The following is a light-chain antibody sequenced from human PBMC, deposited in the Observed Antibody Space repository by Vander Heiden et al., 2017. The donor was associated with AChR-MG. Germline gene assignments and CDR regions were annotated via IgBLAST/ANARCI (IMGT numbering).Light chain of an antibody. CDR2: DVS. J-gene: IGLJ2*01. V-gene: IGLV2-14*01. CDR3: SSYTSSSIVV. CDR1: SSDVGGYNY. Sequence: QSALTQPASVSGSPGQSITISCTGTSSDVGGYNYVPWYQQHPGKAPKLMIYDVSNRPSGVSNRFSGSKSGNTASLTISGLQAEDEADYYCSSYTSSSIVVFGGGTKLTVI.